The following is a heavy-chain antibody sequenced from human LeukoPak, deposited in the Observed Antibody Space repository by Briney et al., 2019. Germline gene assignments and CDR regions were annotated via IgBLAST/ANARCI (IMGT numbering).Heavy chain of an antibody. D-gene: IGHD6-6*01. CDR2: INPNSGGT. CDR3: ARSHSEYSSSPYLPKDY. CDR1: GYTFTGYY. Sequence: ASVKVSCEASGYTFTGYYMHWVRQAPGQGLEWMGWINPNSGGTNYAQKFQGRVTMTRDTSISTAYMELSRLRSDDTAVYYCARSHSEYSSSPYLPKDYWGQGTLVTVSS. J-gene: IGHJ4*02. V-gene: IGHV1-2*02.